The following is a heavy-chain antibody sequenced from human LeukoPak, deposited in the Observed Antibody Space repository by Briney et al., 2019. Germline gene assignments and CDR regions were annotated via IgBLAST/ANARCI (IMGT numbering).Heavy chain of an antibody. D-gene: IGHD2-2*01. J-gene: IGHJ6*03. Sequence: ASVKISCKVSGYTFTDYYMHWVQQAPGKGLEWMGLVDPEDGETIYAEKFQGRGTITADTSTDTAYMKLSSLRSEDTAVDYCATDPRRDIVVVPAANRYYYYYMDVWGKGTTVTVSS. V-gene: IGHV1-69-2*01. CDR3: ATDPRRDIVVVPAANRYYYYYMDV. CDR2: VDPEDGET. CDR1: GYTFTDYY.